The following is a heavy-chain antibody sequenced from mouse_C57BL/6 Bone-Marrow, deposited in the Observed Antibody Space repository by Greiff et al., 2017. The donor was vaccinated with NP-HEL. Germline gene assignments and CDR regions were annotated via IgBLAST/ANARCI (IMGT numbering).Heavy chain of an antibody. CDR2: ISYDGSN. J-gene: IGHJ3*01. D-gene: IGHD3-3*01. V-gene: IGHV3-6*01. CDR3: ARAGRGFAY. Sequence: EVKLQESGPGLVKPSQSLSLTCSVTGYSITSGYYWNWIRQFPGNKLEWMGYISYDGSNNYNPSLKNRISITRDTSKNQFFLKLNSVTTEDTATYYCARAGRGFAYWGQGTLVTVSA. CDR1: GYSITSGYY.